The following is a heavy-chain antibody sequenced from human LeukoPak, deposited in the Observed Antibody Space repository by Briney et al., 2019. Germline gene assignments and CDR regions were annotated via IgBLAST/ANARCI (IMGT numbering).Heavy chain of an antibody. CDR1: RFTVNSNY. J-gene: IGHJ6*02. CDR2: ITNGGSTI. D-gene: IGHD3-9*01. Sequence: GGSLRLSCAASRFTVNSNYMGWVRQAPGKGLEWVSYITNGGSTIHHADSVKGRFTISRDNAKKTLYLQMNSLRAEDTAVYYCARSIGLTGGGVDVWGQGTTVTVSS. CDR3: ARSIGLTGGGVDV. V-gene: IGHV3-11*01.